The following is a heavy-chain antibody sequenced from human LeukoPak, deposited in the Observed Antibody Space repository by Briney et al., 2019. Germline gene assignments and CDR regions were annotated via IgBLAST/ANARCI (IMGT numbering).Heavy chain of an antibody. D-gene: IGHD2-2*02. Sequence: SETLSLTCAVYGGSFSGYYWSWIRQPPGKGLEWIGEINHSGSTNYNPSLKSRVTISVDTSKNQFSLKLSSVTAADTAVYYCARCIVVVPAARPFLDYWGQGTLVTVSS. CDR1: GGSFSGYY. J-gene: IGHJ4*02. CDR3: ARCIVVVPAARPFLDY. CDR2: INHSGST. V-gene: IGHV4-34*01.